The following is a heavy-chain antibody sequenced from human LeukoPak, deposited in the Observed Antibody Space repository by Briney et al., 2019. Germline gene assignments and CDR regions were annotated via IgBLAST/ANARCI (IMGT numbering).Heavy chain of an antibody. CDR2: IIPIFGIA. CDR3: ASPWGSPTSYGMDV. Sequence: SVKVSCKASGGTFSSYAISWVRQAPGQGLEWMGRIIPIFGIANYAQKFQGRVTITADKSTSTAYMGLSSLRSEDTAVYYCASPWGSPTSYGMDVWGQGTTVTVSS. D-gene: IGHD7-27*01. J-gene: IGHJ6*02. CDR1: GGTFSSYA. V-gene: IGHV1-69*04.